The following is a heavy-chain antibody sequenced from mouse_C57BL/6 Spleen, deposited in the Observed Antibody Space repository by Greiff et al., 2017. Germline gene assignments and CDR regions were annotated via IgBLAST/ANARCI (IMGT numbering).Heavy chain of an antibody. CDR2: INPSSGGN. D-gene: IGHD3-1*01. V-gene: IGHV1-42*01. CDR1: GYSFTGYY. Sequence: VQLQPSGPELVKPGASVKISCKASGYSFTGYYMNWVKQSPEKSLEWIGEINPSSGGNTYNQKFKAKSTLTVDKTSSTAYMQLKSLTSEDSAVYYCAKGLYYAMDYGGQGTTGTVSS. CDR3: AKGLYYAMDY. J-gene: IGHJ4*01.